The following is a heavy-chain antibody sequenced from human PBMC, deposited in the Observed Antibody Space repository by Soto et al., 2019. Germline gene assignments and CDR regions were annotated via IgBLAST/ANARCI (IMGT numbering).Heavy chain of an antibody. CDR1: GGSMSSPNW. CDR2: IHHSGAT. Sequence: QVRLQESGPGLVKPSGTLSLTCLVSGGSMSSPNWWTWVRHAPVKGLEWIAEIHHSGATNYSPSLKSRAVISIDKSNNQFSLQLTSVTAADTAVYYCATGSPYYYGSGGMWDSWGRGALVTVSS. V-gene: IGHV4-4*02. D-gene: IGHD3-10*01. J-gene: IGHJ4*02. CDR3: ATGSPYYYGSGGMWDS.